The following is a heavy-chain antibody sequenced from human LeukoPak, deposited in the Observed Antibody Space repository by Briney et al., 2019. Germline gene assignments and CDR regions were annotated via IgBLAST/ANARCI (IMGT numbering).Heavy chain of an antibody. CDR1: GGSISSSSYY. D-gene: IGHD3-10*01. Sequence: KPSETLSLTCTISGGSISSSSYYWGWIRQPPGKGLEWIGSIYYSGSTYYNPSLKSRVTISVDTSKNQFSLKLSSVTAADTAVYYCARDLLYYYGSGSYVDYWGQGTLVTVSS. CDR2: IYYSGST. J-gene: IGHJ4*02. V-gene: IGHV4-39*07. CDR3: ARDLLYYYGSGSYVDY.